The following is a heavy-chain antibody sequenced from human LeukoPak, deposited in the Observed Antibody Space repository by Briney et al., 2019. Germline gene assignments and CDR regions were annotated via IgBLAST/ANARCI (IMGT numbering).Heavy chain of an antibody. V-gene: IGHV1-46*01. J-gene: IGHJ4*02. Sequence: ASVKVSCKASGYTFTSYYMHWVRQAPGQGLEWMGVINPSGGSTNYAQKFQGRVTMTRDMSTSTVYMELSSLRSEDTAVYFCARVTATMVRGVNLGGQFDYWGQGTLVTVSS. CDR3: ARVTATMVRGVNLGGQFDY. D-gene: IGHD3-10*01. CDR2: INPSGGST. CDR1: GYTFTSYY.